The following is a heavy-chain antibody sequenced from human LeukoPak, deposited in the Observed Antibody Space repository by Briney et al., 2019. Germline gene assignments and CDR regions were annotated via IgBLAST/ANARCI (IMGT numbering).Heavy chain of an antibody. CDR3: AKVRYYDFWSGYCAFDI. CDR1: GFTFTSYA. Sequence: GGSLRLSCAASGFTFTSYAMSWVRQAPGKGLEWVSYISGSGGSTYHADSVKGRFTISRDNSKNTVNLQMNSLRVEDTAVYYCAKVRYYDFWSGYCAFDIWCQGTMVTVSS. V-gene: IGHV3-23*01. D-gene: IGHD3-3*01. CDR2: ISGSGGST. J-gene: IGHJ3*02.